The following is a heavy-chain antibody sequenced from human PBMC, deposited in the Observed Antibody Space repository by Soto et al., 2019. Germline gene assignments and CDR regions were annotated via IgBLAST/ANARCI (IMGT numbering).Heavy chain of an antibody. CDR2: IYYSGST. D-gene: IGHD5-18*01. CDR1: GGSISSGGYY. Sequence: QVQLQESGPGLVKPSQTLSLTCTVSGGSISSGGYYWSWIRQHPGKGLEWIGYIYYSGSTYYNPSHKSRVTISVKPSKNQFSLKLSSVTTADTAVYYCARVEEGYRYGYRLFDYWGQGTLVTVSS. CDR3: ARVEEGYRYGYRLFDY. V-gene: IGHV4-31*03. J-gene: IGHJ4*02.